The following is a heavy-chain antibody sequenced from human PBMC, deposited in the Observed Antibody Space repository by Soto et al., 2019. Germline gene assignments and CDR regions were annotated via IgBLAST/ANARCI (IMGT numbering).Heavy chain of an antibody. Sequence: QITLKESGPTLVKPTQTLTLTCTFSGFSLSTSGVGVGWIRQPPGKALEWLALIYWDDDKRYSPSLKSRLTLXKXXSKNQVVLTMTNMDPVDTATYYCARADGSYYAFDIWGQGTMVTVSS. V-gene: IGHV2-5*02. CDR3: ARADGSYYAFDI. J-gene: IGHJ3*02. D-gene: IGHD1-26*01. CDR1: GFSLSTSGVG. CDR2: IYWDDDK.